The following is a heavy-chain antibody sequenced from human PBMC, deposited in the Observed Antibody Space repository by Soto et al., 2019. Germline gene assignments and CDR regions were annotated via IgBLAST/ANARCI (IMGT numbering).Heavy chain of an antibody. CDR1: GFTFSNYA. CDR3: ASNRPDD. V-gene: IGHV3-23*01. Sequence: EVQLLESGGGLVEPGGSLRLSCAAAGFTFSNYAMSWVRQAPGKGLEWVSSTSGSGGSTYYAGSVKGRFTTSRDNSKSTLYLQMNSLRAEDTAVYYCASNRPDDWGQGTLVTVSS. CDR2: TSGSGGST. J-gene: IGHJ4*02.